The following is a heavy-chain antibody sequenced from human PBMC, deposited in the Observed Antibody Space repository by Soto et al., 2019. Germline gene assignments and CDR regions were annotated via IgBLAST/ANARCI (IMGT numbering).Heavy chain of an antibody. J-gene: IGHJ4*02. CDR1: GYTFTNFG. Sequence: QVQLVQSGAEVKKPGASVKVSCKASGYTFTNFGISWVGQAPGQGLEWMGWISAYNGNTNNAQNFQGRVTMTTDTSTSTAYMELRSLTSDETAVYYCPRGGTPIDYWCQGTLVTVAT. CDR2: ISAYNGNT. CDR3: PRGGTPIDY. D-gene: IGHD2-15*01. V-gene: IGHV1-18*01.